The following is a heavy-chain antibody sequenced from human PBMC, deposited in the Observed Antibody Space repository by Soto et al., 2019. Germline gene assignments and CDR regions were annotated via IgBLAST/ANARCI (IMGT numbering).Heavy chain of an antibody. CDR1: GASITSTTYF. CDR3: AKNLPRTGRFDY. V-gene: IGHV4-39*01. CDR2: IYYNGKT. J-gene: IGHJ4*02. Sequence: ASETLSLTCTLSGASITSTTYFWAWIRQPPGRGLEWVGSIYYNGKTHYNPSLKNRVTISVDRSKNQFSLQMTSVTAADTAVYYCAKNLPRTGRFDYWGQGTLVTVSS.